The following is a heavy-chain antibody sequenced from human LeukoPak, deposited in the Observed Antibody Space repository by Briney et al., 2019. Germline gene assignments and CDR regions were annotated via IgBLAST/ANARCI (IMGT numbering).Heavy chain of an antibody. CDR2: ISSSSSTI. D-gene: IGHD3-22*01. CDR3: ARSYYDSLEDYFDY. V-gene: IGHV3-48*04. J-gene: IGHJ4*02. Sequence: GGSLRLSCAASGFTFSSYSMNWVRQAPGEGLEWVSYISSSSSTIYYADSVKGRFTISRDNAKNSLYLQMNSLRAEDTAVYYCARSYYDSLEDYFDYWGQGTLVTVSS. CDR1: GFTFSSYS.